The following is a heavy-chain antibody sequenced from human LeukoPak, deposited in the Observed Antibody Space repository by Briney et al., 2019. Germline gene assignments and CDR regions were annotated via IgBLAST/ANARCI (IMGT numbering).Heavy chain of an antibody. CDR3: ARGVVRGVTSYYYYGMDV. CDR2: ISACNGNT. CDR1: GYTFTSYG. Sequence: ASVKVSCKASGYTFTSYGISWVRQAPGQGLEWMGWISACNGNTNYAQKLQGRVTMTTDTSTSTAYMELRSLRSDDTAVYYCARGVVRGVTSYYYYGMDVWGKGTTVTVSS. J-gene: IGHJ6*04. V-gene: IGHV1-18*04. D-gene: IGHD3-10*01.